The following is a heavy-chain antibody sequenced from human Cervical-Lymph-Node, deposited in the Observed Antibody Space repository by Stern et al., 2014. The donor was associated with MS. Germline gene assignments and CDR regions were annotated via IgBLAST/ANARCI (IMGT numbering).Heavy chain of an antibody. V-gene: IGHV1-69*08. D-gene: IGHD5-12*01. J-gene: IGHJ5*02. CDR1: GGPFKSST. CDR3: AREGEYSSSNWFDP. CDR2: IIPILGIV. Sequence: QVQLVQSGPEVKRPGSSVNVSCKASGGPFKSSTISWMRQAPGHGLEWMGRIIPILGIVNYAKKFQARVTISADKSTATAYMELISLTSDDTAVYYCAREGEYSSSNWFDPWGQGTLVTVSS.